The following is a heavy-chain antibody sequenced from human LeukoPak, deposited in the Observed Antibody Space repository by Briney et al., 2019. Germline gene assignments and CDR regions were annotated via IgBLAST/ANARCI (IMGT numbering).Heavy chain of an antibody. J-gene: IGHJ6*02. CDR1: GYTFTSYA. Sequence: GASVKVSCKASGYTFTSYAMNWVRQAPGQGLEWMGWINTNTGNSTYAQGFTGRFVFSLDTSVSTAYLQISSLKAEDTAVYYCARGGYSYGTYYYYGMDVWGQGTTVTVSS. V-gene: IGHV7-4-1*02. CDR2: INTNTGNS. D-gene: IGHD5-18*01. CDR3: ARGGYSYGTYYYYGMDV.